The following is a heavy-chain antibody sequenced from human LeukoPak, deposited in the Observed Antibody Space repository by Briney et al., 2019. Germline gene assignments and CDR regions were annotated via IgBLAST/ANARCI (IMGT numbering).Heavy chain of an antibody. CDR2: IHGSDDST. V-gene: IGHV3-23*01. J-gene: IGHJ4*02. CDR3: AKDQALIAAAGTQSY. D-gene: IGHD6-13*01. Sequence: GGSLRLSCVASGFTLSNSIMSWVRQAPGKGLEWVSTIHGSDDSTFYGDSVKGRFSISRDSSKNTLYLQMISLRVEDTAVYYCAKDQALIAAAGTQSYWGQGNPGHRLL. CDR1: GFTLSNSI.